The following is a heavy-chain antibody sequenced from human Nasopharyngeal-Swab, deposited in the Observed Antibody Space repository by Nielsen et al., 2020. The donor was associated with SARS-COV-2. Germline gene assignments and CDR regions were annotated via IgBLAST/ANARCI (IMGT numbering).Heavy chain of an antibody. V-gene: IGHV1-69*13. J-gene: IGHJ3*02. Sequence: SVKVSCKASGGTFSSYATSWVRQAPGQGLEWMGGIIPIFVTANYAQKFQGRVTITADESTSTAYMELSSLRSEDTAVYYCARYNLGATPRAFDIWGQGTMVTVSS. D-gene: IGHD1-26*01. CDR2: IIPIFVTA. CDR3: ARYNLGATPRAFDI. CDR1: GGTFSSYA.